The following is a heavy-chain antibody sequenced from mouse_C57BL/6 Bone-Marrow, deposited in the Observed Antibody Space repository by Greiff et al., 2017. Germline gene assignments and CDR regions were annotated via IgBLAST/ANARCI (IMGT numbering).Heavy chain of an antibody. Sequence: VKLVESGAELARPGASVKLSCKASGYTFTSYGISWVKQRTGQGLEWIGEIYPRSGNTYYNEKFKGKATLTADKSSSTAYMELRSLTSEDSAVSFCARPDRGFAYWGQGTLVTVSA. D-gene: IGHD3-2*01. CDR3: ARPDRGFAY. CDR2: IYPRSGNT. CDR1: GYTFTSYG. V-gene: IGHV1-81*01. J-gene: IGHJ3*01.